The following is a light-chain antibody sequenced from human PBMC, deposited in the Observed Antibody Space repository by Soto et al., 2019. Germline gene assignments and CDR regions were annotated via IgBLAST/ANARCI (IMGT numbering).Light chain of an antibody. CDR1: QSIGDW. Sequence: DIQMTQSPSTLSASVGDRVTITCRASQSIGDWLAWYQQKPGKAPKVLIYDASSLQSGVPSRFSGSGSGTEFTLTIGSLQPGDFATYYCLQYNAFSQTFGQGTKVDI. J-gene: IGKJ1*01. V-gene: IGKV1-5*01. CDR3: LQYNAFSQT. CDR2: DAS.